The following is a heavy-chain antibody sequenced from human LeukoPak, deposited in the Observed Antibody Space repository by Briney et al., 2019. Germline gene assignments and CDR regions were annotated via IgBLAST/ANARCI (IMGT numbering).Heavy chain of an antibody. D-gene: IGHD6-6*01. CDR3: AREGAAPGGMDV. CDR1: GGTFSSYT. CDR2: IIPILGIA. J-gene: IGHJ6*02. V-gene: IGHV1-69*04. Sequence: SVKVSCKASGGTFSSYTISWVRQAPGQGLEWMGRIIPILGIANYAQMFQGRVTITADKSTSTAYMELSSLRSEDTAVYYCAREGAAPGGMDVWGQGTTVTVSS.